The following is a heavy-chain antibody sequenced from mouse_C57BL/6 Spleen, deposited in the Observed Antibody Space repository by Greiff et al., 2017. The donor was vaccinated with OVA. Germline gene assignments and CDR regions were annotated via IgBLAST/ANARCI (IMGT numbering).Heavy chain of an antibody. CDR2: IYPGDGDT. J-gene: IGHJ2*01. V-gene: IGHV1-80*01. D-gene: IGHD4-1*02. Sequence: QVQLQQSGAELVKPGASVKISCKASGYAFSSYWMNWVKQRPGKGLEWIGQIYPGDGDTNYNGKLKGKATLTADNSSSTAYMQLSSLTSEDSAVYFCARRTQLYYFDYWGQGTTLTVSS. CDR3: ARRTQLYYFDY. CDR1: GYAFSSYW.